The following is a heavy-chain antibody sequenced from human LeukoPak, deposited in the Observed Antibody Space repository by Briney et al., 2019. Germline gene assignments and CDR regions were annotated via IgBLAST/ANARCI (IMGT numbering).Heavy chain of an antibody. V-gene: IGHV4-31*03. D-gene: IGHD2-15*01. Sequence: PSETLSLTCTVSGGSISSGGYYWSWIRQHPGKGLEWIGYIYYSGSTYYNPSLKSRVTISVDTSKNQFSLRLSSVTAADTAVYYCARDSRRPHCSGGSCHSYYFDYWGQGTLVTVSS. CDR3: ARDSRRPHCSGGSCHSYYFDY. J-gene: IGHJ4*02. CDR2: IYYSGST. CDR1: GGSISSGGYY.